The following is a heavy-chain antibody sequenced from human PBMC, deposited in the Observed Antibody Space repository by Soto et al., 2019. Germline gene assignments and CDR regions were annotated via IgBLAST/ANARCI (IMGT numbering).Heavy chain of an antibody. CDR1: GGTFSSYA. Sequence: GASVKVSCKASGGTFSSYAISWVRQAPGQGLEWMGGIIPIFGTANYAQKFQGRVTITADESTSTAYMELSSLRSEDTAVYYCANSGTNYGSGSFYYFDYWGQGTLVTVSS. D-gene: IGHD3-10*01. V-gene: IGHV1-69*13. CDR3: ANSGTNYGSGSFYYFDY. J-gene: IGHJ4*02. CDR2: IIPIFGTA.